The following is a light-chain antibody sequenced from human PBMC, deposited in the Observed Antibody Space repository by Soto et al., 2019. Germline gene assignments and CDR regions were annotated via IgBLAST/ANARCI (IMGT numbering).Light chain of an antibody. Sequence: QSALTQPPSASGTPGQRVTISCSGGSSNIGSKNVNWYQQLPGMAPKLLIYGNNQRPSGVPDRFSGSKSGTSASLAISGLQSEDEADYYCAAWDDSLNVHVVFGGGTQLTVL. CDR3: AAWDDSLNVHVV. CDR2: GNN. CDR1: SSNIGSKN. J-gene: IGLJ2*01. V-gene: IGLV1-44*01.